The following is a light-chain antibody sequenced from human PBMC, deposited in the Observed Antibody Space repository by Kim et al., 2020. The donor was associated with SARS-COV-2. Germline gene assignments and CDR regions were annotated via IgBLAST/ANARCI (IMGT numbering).Light chain of an antibody. CDR2: WAS. V-gene: IGKV4-1*01. Sequence: DIVMTQSPDSLAVSLGERATINCKSSQTVLYSSNNKNYLAWYQQKPGQPPKLLIYWASTRESGVPDRFSGSGSGADFTLTISSLQAEDVAVYYCHQYYRSPFTFGPGTKVDIK. J-gene: IGKJ3*01. CDR1: QTVLYSSNNKNY. CDR3: HQYYRSPFT.